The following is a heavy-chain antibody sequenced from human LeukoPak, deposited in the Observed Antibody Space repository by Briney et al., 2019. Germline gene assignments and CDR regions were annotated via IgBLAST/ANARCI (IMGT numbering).Heavy chain of an antibody. J-gene: IGHJ4*02. CDR2: IYYSGST. V-gene: IGHV4-59*08. Sequence: SETLSLTCTVSGGSLNSYYGSWIRQPPGKGLEWMGYIYYSGSTHYNPSLKRRVPISVDTSKTQFSLKLSSVTAADTAVYYCAGIAVAGIGYWGQGTLVTVSS. D-gene: IGHD6-19*01. CDR1: GGSLNSYY. CDR3: AGIAVAGIGY.